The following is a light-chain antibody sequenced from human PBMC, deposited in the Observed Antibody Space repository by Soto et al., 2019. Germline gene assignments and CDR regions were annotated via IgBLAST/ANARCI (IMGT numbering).Light chain of an antibody. CDR3: QQHNQWPIT. V-gene: IGKV3-15*01. CDR1: QSVGSN. CDR2: GAS. Sequence: EIVMTQSPATLSVSPGERATLSCRASQSVGSNLAWYQQKPGQAPRLLIYGASTRATGIPARFSGSGSGTEFTLTISSLQSEDFAVYYCQQHNQWPITFGQGTRLEIK. J-gene: IGKJ5*01.